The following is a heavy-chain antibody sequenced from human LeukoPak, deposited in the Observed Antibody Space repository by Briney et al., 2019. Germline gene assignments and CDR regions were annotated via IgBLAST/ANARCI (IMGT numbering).Heavy chain of an antibody. Sequence: ASVKVSCLASGGTFSSYAISWVRQAPGQGLEWMGGIIPIFGTANYAQKFQGRVTITTDESTSTAYMELSSLRSEDTAVYYCARGSVVVPAAIKRYDLWSGYAFDYWGQGTVVPLFS. V-gene: IGHV1-69*05. CDR2: IIPIFGTA. CDR3: ARGSVVVPAAIKRYDLWSGYAFDY. J-gene: IGHJ4*02. CDR1: GGTFSSYA. D-gene: IGHD2-2*02.